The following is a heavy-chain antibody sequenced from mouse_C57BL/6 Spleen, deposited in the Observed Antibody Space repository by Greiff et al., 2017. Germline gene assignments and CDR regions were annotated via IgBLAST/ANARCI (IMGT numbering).Heavy chain of an antibody. J-gene: IGHJ3*01. Sequence: QVQLQQPGAELVMPGASVKLSCKASGYTFTSYWMHWVKQRPGQGLEWIGEIDPSDSYTNYNQKFKGKSTLTVDKSSSTAYMQLSSLTSEDSAVYYCARSRSNYVWFAYWGQGTLVTVSA. D-gene: IGHD2-5*01. V-gene: IGHV1-69*01. CDR2: IDPSDSYT. CDR1: GYTFTSYW. CDR3: ARSRSNYVWFAY.